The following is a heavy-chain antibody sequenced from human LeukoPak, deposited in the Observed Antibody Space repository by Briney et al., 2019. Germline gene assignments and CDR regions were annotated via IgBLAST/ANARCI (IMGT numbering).Heavy chain of an antibody. Sequence: GGCLRLSCVASGFTFNTYAMTWVRQAPGKGLEWVSSISGSGDSTYYADSVKGRFTISRDNSKNTLYLQMNSLRAEDTAVYYCAKLLSGSYYTDYFDYWGQGTLVTVSS. CDR2: ISGSGDST. V-gene: IGHV3-23*01. J-gene: IGHJ4*02. D-gene: IGHD1-26*01. CDR3: AKLLSGSYYTDYFDY. CDR1: GFTFNTYA.